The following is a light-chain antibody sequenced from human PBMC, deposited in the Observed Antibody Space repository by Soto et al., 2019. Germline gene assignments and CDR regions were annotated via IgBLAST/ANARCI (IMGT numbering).Light chain of an antibody. V-gene: IGLV2-14*01. CDR3: SSYTSSSIFYV. CDR2: DVS. CDR1: SSDVGGYNY. J-gene: IGLJ1*01. Sequence: QPVLTQPASVSGSPGQSITISCTGTSSDVGGYNYVSWYQQHPGKAPKLMIYDVSNRPSGVSNRFSGSKSGNTASLTISGLQAEDEADYYCSSYTSSSIFYVFGTGTKVTVL.